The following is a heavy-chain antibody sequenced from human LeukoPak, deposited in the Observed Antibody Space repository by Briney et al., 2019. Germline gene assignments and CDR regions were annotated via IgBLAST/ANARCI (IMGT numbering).Heavy chain of an antibody. CDR3: ARGDFGVVIIQGSFNY. CDR1: GDSVSSNSAA. V-gene: IGHV6-1*01. Sequence: SQTLSLTCAISGDSVSSNSAAWNRIRQSPSRGLEWLGRTCYRSKWYNDYAVSVKSRITINPDTSKNQFSLQLNSVTPEDTAVYYCARGDFGVVIIQGSFNYWGQGTLVTVSS. D-gene: IGHD3-3*01. J-gene: IGHJ4*02. CDR2: TCYRSKWYN.